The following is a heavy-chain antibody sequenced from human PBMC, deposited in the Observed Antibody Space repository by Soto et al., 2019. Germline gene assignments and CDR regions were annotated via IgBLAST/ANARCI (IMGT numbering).Heavy chain of an antibody. V-gene: IGHV1-18*01. CDR1: GDGFSNYG. D-gene: IGHD3-22*01. J-gene: IGHJ4*02. CDR3: ARVWYYDSSGYYAFDY. CDR2: ISAYDGQT. Sequence: ASVKVSCKASGDGFSNYGFSWVRQAPGQGLEWMGWISAYDGQTNYTKKFQGRGTRTTDTSASTAYTELRSLRSDDTAVYYCARVWYYDSSGYYAFDYWGLGTLVTVSS.